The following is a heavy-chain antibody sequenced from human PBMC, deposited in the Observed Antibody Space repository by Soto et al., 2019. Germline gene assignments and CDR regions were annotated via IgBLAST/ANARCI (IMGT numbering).Heavy chain of an antibody. V-gene: IGHV3-7*03. CDR3: AKDSNKYSSSLRGRYFDY. Sequence: EVHLEESGGGLVQPGGSLRLSCAASGFTFSSYWMNWVRQAPGKGLEWVANINQDGSDYNHVASVKGRFTISRDNAKNSLFLQMNSLGAEDTAVYYCAKDSNKYSSSLRGRYFDYWGQGIGVTVSS. J-gene: IGHJ4*02. CDR1: GFTFSSYW. CDR2: INQDGSDY. D-gene: IGHD4-4*01.